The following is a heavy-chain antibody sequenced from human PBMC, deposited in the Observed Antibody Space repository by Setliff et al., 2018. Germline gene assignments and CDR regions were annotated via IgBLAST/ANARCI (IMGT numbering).Heavy chain of an antibody. D-gene: IGHD3-3*01. Sequence: ASVKVSCKVSGYTLTELSMHWVRQAPGQGLEWMGRINPSSGATIYAQKFQGRVTMTSDTSISTAYMELSSLRFEDTAVYYCARGPRHNFWSGYYLVAVNYWGQGTLVTVSS. CDR3: ARGPRHNFWSGYYLVAVNY. CDR2: INPSSGAT. CDR1: GYTLTELS. J-gene: IGHJ4*02. V-gene: IGHV1-2*06.